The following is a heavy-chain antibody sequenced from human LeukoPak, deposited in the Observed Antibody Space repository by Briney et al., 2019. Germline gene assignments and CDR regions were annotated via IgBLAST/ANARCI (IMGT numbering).Heavy chain of an antibody. V-gene: IGHV3-74*03. CDR3: ARGGAGSFDI. CDR2: IHRHGRNT. CDR1: VFIFGYYY. Sequence: GGSLSLSCGACVFIFGYYYMHWLRHVPGKGVVWVSRIHRHGRNTTYAESVKGRFTISRDNSKNTLSLALNSINVDDTSVYFCARGGAGSFDIWGPGTPVTVSS. D-gene: IGHD3-10*01. J-gene: IGHJ4*02.